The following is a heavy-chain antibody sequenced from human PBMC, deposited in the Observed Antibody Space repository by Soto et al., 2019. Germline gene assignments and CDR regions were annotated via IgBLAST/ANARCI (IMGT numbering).Heavy chain of an antibody. J-gene: IGHJ4*02. Sequence: SETLSLTCTVSGGSISSYYWSWIRQPPGKGLEWIGSINYSGSSYYNPSLKSRVTISVDTSKNQFSLKLSSVTAADTAVYYCARHIRLYSSSWYVSDYWGQGTLVTVSS. CDR3: ARHIRLYSSSWYVSDY. V-gene: IGHV4-59*05. D-gene: IGHD6-13*01. CDR1: GGSISSYY. CDR2: INYSGSS.